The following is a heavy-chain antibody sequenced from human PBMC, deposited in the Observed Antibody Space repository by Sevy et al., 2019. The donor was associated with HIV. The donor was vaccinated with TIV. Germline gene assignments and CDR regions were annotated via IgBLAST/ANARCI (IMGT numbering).Heavy chain of an antibody. CDR2: IQYDGSNK. D-gene: IGHD2-21*01. CDR1: GFSFSSYG. V-gene: IGHV3-30*02. J-gene: IGHJ4*02. CDR3: VKEGGGEGGDH. Sequence: GGSLRLSCAASGFSFSSYGIRWVRQAPGKGLEWMSYIQYDGSNKEYADSVKGRFTISRDNSKNTLYLQMNSLRVEDTAVFYCVKEGGGEGGDHWGQGTLVTVSS.